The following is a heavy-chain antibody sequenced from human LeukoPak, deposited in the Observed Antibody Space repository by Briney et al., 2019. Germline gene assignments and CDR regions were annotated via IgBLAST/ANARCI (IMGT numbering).Heavy chain of an antibody. Sequence: SETLSLTCTVSGGSISTGSISSYYWSWVRQPAGKGLEWIGRIYTSGTTNYNPSLKSRVTMSVDTSKNQFSLKLNSVTAADTAVYYCARGAPSDYWGQGTLVTVSS. V-gene: IGHV4-4*07. J-gene: IGHJ4*02. CDR2: IYTSGTT. CDR3: ARGAPSDY. CDR1: GGSISTGSISSYY.